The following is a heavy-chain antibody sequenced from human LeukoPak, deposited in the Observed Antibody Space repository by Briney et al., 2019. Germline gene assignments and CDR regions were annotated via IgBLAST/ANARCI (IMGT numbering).Heavy chain of an antibody. Sequence: SETLSLTCTVSGGSISTYYWSWIRQPPGKGLEWIGYIYYSGSTDYNPSLKSRLTISVDPSKSQFSLKLTSVTAADTAVYYCATLTTVVTAYYFDYWGQGTLVTVSS. CDR2: IYYSGST. CDR3: ATLTTVVTAYYFDY. V-gene: IGHV4-59*08. D-gene: IGHD4-23*01. CDR1: GGSISTYY. J-gene: IGHJ4*01.